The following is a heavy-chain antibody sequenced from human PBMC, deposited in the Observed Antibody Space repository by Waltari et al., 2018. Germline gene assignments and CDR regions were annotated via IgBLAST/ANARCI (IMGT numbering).Heavy chain of an antibody. CDR1: GYSISSGWY. D-gene: IGHD2-21*01. J-gene: IGHJ3*01. CDR3: TRRMMTAIAGGGASDV. Sequence: QVQLQESGPRLVKPSETLSLSCAVSGYSISSGWYWVWMRHLPGKGLEWIGSLYGTATTSYSPSLQSRVTISSATSTNNFYLNLTSVTAADTATYYCTRRMMTAIAGGGASDVWGQGTLVTVSS. CDR2: LYGTATT. V-gene: IGHV4-38-2*01.